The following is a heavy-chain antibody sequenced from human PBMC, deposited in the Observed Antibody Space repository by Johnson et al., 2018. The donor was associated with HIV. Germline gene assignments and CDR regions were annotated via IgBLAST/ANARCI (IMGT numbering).Heavy chain of an antibody. CDR2: ISYDGVNK. D-gene: IGHD4-11*01. Sequence: VQLVESGGGVVQPGRSLRLSCAASEFSFSTYALHWVRQAPGEGLEWVAVISYDGVNKYYADSVKGRFTVSRDNSKNTLYLQMTSLRTEDTAVYYCAKDSKRELVQGKDAFDFWGQGTMVIVSS. CDR1: EFSFSTYA. J-gene: IGHJ3*01. V-gene: IGHV3-30*04. CDR3: AKDSKRELVQGKDAFDF.